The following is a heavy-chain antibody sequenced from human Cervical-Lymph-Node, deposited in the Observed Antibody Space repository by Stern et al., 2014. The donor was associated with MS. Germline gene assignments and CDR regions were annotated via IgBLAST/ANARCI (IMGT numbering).Heavy chain of an antibody. V-gene: IGHV4-39*02. Sequence: MQLVESGPGLVKPSETLSLTCTVSGGSIGRSSYYWGWIRQPPGKGLEWIGNIFYTGSTFYDPSLKSRVTISVDTSNNHFSLSLNSVTAADTAVYYCARGAGVFDSWGQGTLVTVSP. CDR1: GGSIGRSSYY. CDR3: ARGAGVFDS. J-gene: IGHJ4*02. CDR2: IFYTGST. D-gene: IGHD6-19*01.